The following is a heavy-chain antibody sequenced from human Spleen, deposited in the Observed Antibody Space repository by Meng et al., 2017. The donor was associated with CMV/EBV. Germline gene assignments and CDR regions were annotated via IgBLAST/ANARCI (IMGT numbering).Heavy chain of an antibody. J-gene: IGHJ4*02. CDR2: IKTKTNGGTT. Sequence: LSCAASGFNFTNAYMSWVRRAPGKGLEWVGRIKTKTNGGTTDYAAPVKGRFNISRDDSKSTLSLQMNSLKTEDTAVYYCATGYYFDYWGQGTLVTVSS. V-gene: IGHV3-15*01. CDR1: GFNFTNAY. CDR3: ATGYYFDY.